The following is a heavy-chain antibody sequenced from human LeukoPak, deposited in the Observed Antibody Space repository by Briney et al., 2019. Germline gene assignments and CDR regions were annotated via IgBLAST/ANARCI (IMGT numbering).Heavy chain of an antibody. Sequence: SQTLSLTCTVSGGSISSGDYYWSWIRQPPGKGLEWIGYIYYSGSTYYNPSLKSRVTISVDTSKNQFSLKLSSVTAADTAVYYRARNRAARHDAFDIWGQGTMVTVSS. J-gene: IGHJ3*02. CDR2: IYYSGST. V-gene: IGHV4-30-4*01. CDR3: ARNRAARHDAFDI. CDR1: GGSISSGDYY. D-gene: IGHD6-6*01.